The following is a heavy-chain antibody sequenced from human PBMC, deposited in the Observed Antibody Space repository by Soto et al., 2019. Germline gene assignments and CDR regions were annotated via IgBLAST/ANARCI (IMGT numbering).Heavy chain of an antibody. Sequence: ASVKVSCKASGFTFTSSAVQWVRQARGQRLEWIGWIVVGSGNTNYAQKFQERVTITRDMSTSTAYMELRSLRSDDTAVYYCARDESGYNWFDPWGQGTLVTVSS. CDR3: ARDESGYNWFDP. J-gene: IGHJ5*02. D-gene: IGHD5-12*01. CDR1: GFTFTSSA. CDR2: IVVGSGNT. V-gene: IGHV1-58*01.